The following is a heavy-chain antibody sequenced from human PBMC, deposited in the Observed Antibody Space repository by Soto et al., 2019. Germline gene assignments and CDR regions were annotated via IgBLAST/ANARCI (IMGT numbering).Heavy chain of an antibody. CDR2: INPSGGST. Sequence: GASVKVSCKASGYTFTSYYMHWVRQAPGQGLEWMGIINPSGGSTSYAQEFQGRVTMTRDTSTSTVYMGLSSLRSEDTAVYYCARDRATRWADSSGYYEYYFDYWGQGTLVTVS. V-gene: IGHV1-46*01. D-gene: IGHD3-22*01. CDR3: ARDRATRWADSSGYYEYYFDY. J-gene: IGHJ4*02. CDR1: GYTFTSYY.